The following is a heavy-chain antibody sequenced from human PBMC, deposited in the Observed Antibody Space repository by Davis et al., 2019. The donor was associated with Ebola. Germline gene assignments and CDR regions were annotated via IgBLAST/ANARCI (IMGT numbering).Heavy chain of an antibody. D-gene: IGHD3-3*01. Sequence: GESLKISCTASGFTFSSYWMSWVRQAPGKGLEWVANIKQDGSEKYYMDSVKGRFTISRDNAKNSLYLQMNSLRAEDTAVYYCARDRETLYDFWSGYHYYYGMDVWGQGTTVTVSS. CDR3: ARDRETLYDFWSGYHYYYGMDV. CDR1: GFTFSSYW. V-gene: IGHV3-7*01. CDR2: IKQDGSEK. J-gene: IGHJ6*02.